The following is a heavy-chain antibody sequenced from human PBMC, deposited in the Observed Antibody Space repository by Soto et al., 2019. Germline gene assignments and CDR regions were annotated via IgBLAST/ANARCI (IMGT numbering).Heavy chain of an antibody. V-gene: IGHV3-66*01. CDR2: LHTDGST. CDR3: ARVGDIVLIPAGRWGWFDP. CDR1: GFTVSSNY. D-gene: IGHD2-2*01. J-gene: IGHJ5*02. Sequence: EVQLVESGGGFVQPGGSLRLSCAASGFTVSSNYMSWVRQAPGKGLEWVSVLHTDGSTDYADSVKGRFTISRDTSKNTLDLQMNSLRVDDTALYYCARVGDIVLIPAGRWGWFDPWGQGTLVTVSS.